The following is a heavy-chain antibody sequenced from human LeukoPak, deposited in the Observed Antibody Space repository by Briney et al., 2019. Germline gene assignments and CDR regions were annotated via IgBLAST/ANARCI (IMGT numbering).Heavy chain of an antibody. CDR2: LYSGDDT. V-gene: IGHV3-53*01. D-gene: IGHD3-10*01. J-gene: IGHJ2*01. Sequence: GGSLRLSCAASGFTVGTKYMNWVRQAPGKGLEWVSILYSGDDTYYADSVRGRFIVSRDSSKNTLYLHMSALRAEDTAVYYCARVGDHYHWYLDLWGRGTPVTVSS. CDR3: ARVGDHYHWYLDL. CDR1: GFTVGTKY.